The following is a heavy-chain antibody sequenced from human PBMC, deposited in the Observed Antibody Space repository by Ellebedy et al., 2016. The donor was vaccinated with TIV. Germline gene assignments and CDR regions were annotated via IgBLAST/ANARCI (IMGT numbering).Heavy chain of an antibody. D-gene: IGHD5-18*01. J-gene: IGHJ4*02. CDR1: GFTFNTYV. Sequence: PGGSLRLSCAASGFTFNTYVIHWVRQAPGKGLEWVSAIASLGDTTHYADSVRGRFTISRDNSKNTVDLQMNSLRAEDTAVYYCAKDRTPGDGYWVFDQWGQGALVTVSS. CDR3: AKDRTPGDGYWVFDQ. CDR2: IASLGDTT. V-gene: IGHV3-23*01.